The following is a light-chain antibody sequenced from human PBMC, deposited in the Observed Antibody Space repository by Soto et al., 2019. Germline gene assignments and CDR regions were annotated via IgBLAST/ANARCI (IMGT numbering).Light chain of an antibody. Sequence: QSALTQPPSASGSPGQSVTISCTGTSSDVGGYNYVSWYQQHPGKAPKLMIYEVSKRPSGIPDRFSGSKSGNTASLTVSGLQAEDEADYYCSSYTGSNNLLFGIGTKVTV. CDR1: SSDVGGYNY. CDR2: EVS. J-gene: IGLJ1*01. CDR3: SSYTGSNNLL. V-gene: IGLV2-8*01.